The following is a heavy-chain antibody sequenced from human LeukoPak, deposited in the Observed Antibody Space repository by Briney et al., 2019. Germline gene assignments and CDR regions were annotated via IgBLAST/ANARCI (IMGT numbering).Heavy chain of an antibody. CDR2: ISTSGGST. D-gene: IGHD1-26*01. CDR3: AKVVGPTPYFFDY. V-gene: IGHV3-23*01. J-gene: IGHJ4*02. Sequence: GGSLRLSCAASGFTFSSYAMSWVRQAPGKGLECVSDISTSGGSTYYADSVKGRFTISRDNSKNTLYLQMNSLRAEDTAVYYCAKVVGPTPYFFDYWGQGTPVTVSS. CDR1: GFTFSSYA.